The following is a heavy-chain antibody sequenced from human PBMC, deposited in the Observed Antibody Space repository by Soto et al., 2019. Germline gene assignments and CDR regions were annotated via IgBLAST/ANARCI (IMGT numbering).Heavy chain of an antibody. CDR2: INHSGST. CDR1: GGSFSGYY. V-gene: IGHV4-34*01. Sequence: QVQLQQWGAGLLKPSETLSLTCAVYGGSFSGYYWSWIRQPPGKGLEWIGEINHSGSTNYNPSLKSRVTISVDTSNIQFSLKLSSVTAADTAVYYCARGFVTYCSGGSCYLFDYWGQGTLVTVSS. J-gene: IGHJ4*02. D-gene: IGHD2-15*01. CDR3: ARGFVTYCSGGSCYLFDY.